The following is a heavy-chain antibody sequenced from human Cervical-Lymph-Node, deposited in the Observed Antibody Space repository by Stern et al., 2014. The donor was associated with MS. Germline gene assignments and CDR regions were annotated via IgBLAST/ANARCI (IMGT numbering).Heavy chain of an antibody. J-gene: IGHJ6*02. CDR2: IIPIFGTA. V-gene: IGHV1-69*01. CDR3: ARDSQYYYGMDV. CDR1: GGTFSSYA. Sequence: QVQLGQSGAEVKKPGSSVKVSCKASGGTFSSYAISWVRQAPGQGLVWMGGIIPIFGTANYAQKFQGRVTNTADESMSTAYKEMSSLRSEDTAVYYCARDSQYYYGMDVWGQGTTVTVSS.